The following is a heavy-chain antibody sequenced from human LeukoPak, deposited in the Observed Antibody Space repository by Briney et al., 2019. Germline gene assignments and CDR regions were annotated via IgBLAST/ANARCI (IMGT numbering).Heavy chain of an antibody. J-gene: IGHJ4*02. D-gene: IGHD4/OR15-4a*01. CDR3: ARGVLTNFDY. V-gene: IGHV4-61*02. Sequence: SQTLSLTCTVSGGSISSGSYYWSWIRQPAGKGLEWIGRIYASGSTNYNPSLKSRVTISVDTSKNQFPLKLSSVTAADTAVYYCARGVLTNFDYWGQGTLVTVSS. CDR1: GGSISSGSYY. CDR2: IYASGST.